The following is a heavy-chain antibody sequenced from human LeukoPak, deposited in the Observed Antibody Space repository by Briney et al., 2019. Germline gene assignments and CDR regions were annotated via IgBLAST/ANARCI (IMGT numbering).Heavy chain of an antibody. CDR2: IRPDGADA. V-gene: IGHV3-74*01. J-gene: IGHJ4*02. CDR3: ARDMWETFDY. D-gene: IGHD1-26*01. CDR1: GFTFSDFW. Sequence: GGSLRLSCAASGFTFSDFWMHWVRQAPGKGPVWVSRIRPDGADASYADSVKGRFTISRDNARNTQFLEISSLRDEDTAVYYCARDMWETFDYWGQGTLVTVSS.